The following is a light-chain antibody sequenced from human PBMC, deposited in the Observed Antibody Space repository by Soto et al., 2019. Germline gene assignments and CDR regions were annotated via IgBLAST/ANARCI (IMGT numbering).Light chain of an antibody. CDR1: QSVSID. Sequence: EIVLTQTPDTVPVSPGERVTLSCRASQSVSIDLVWYQQKPGQAPRLLIYGASTRATDIPATFTGSGSGTEFTLTISSLQSEDIAVYYCQQYNKWPQTFGQGTNVDIK. V-gene: IGKV3-15*01. J-gene: IGKJ1*01. CDR3: QQYNKWPQT. CDR2: GAS.